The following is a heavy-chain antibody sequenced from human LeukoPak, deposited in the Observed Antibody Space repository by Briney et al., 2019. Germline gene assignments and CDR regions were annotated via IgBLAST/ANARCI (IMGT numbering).Heavy chain of an antibody. CDR2: IRYDGSNK. V-gene: IGHV3-30*02. Sequence: GSLRLSCAASGFTFSTYGMHWVRQAPGKGLEWVAFIRYDGSNKYYADSVKGRFTISRDNSKNTLYLQMNSLRAEDTAVYYCAKDPSSGYQPNPFFDYWGQGTLVTVSS. CDR3: AKDPSSGYQPNPFFDY. D-gene: IGHD3-3*01. CDR1: GFTFSTYG. J-gene: IGHJ4*02.